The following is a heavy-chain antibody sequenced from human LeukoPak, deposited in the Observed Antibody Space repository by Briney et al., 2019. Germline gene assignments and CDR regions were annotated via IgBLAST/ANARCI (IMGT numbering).Heavy chain of an antibody. V-gene: IGHV3-30-3*01. D-gene: IGHD1-26*01. CDR2: ISYDGSNK. J-gene: IGHJ4*02. CDR3: ARAPWGVGATPPY. Sequence: GGSLRLSCAASGFTFSSYAMSWVRQAPGKGLEWVAVISYDGSNKNYADSVKGRFTISRDNSKNTLYLQMDSLRTDDTAMYYCARAPWGVGATPPYWGQGTLVTVSS. CDR1: GFTFSSYA.